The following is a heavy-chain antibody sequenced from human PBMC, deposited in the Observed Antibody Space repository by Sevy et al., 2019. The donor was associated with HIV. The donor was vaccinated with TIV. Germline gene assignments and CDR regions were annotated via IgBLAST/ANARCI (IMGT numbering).Heavy chain of an antibody. CDR1: GFTFSDYG. D-gene: IGHD3-22*01. CDR3: EKKQYFYGSSGYRDGFDI. J-gene: IGHJ3*02. V-gene: IGHV3-33*08. CDR2: IWKDGSHE. Sequence: GGSLRLSCAASGFTFSDYGMHWVRQAPGRGLEWVAVIWKDGSHEYYADSVKGRFNISRDNFKDTLYLQMNSLSAKDTDVYYYEKKQYFYGSSGYRDGFDIWGQGTVVTVSS.